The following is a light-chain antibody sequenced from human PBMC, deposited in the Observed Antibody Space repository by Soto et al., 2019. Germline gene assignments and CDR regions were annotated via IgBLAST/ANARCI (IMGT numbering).Light chain of an antibody. V-gene: IGLV2-8*01. CDR1: KNDIGVYDF. CDR3: TSFAPGRIYV. J-gene: IGLJ1*01. CDR2: EVS. Sequence: QSALTQPPSASGSPGQSVTISCTGTKNDIGVYDFVSWYQHHPGGAPKLIIYEVSHRFSGLSYRFSGSKSGNTASLTISGLQAEDEGDYYCTSFAPGRIYVFGSGTKVTVL.